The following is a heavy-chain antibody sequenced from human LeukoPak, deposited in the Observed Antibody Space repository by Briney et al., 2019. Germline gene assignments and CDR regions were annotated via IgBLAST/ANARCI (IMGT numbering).Heavy chain of an antibody. CDR3: ARADILTGYDAFDI. Sequence: ASVKVSCKASGYTVTGYYMHWVRQAPGQGLEWMGWINPNSGGTNYAQKFQGWVTMTRDTSISTAYMELSRLRSDDTAVYYCARADILTGYDAFDIWGQGTMVTVSS. J-gene: IGHJ3*02. CDR1: GYTVTGYY. D-gene: IGHD3-9*01. CDR2: INPNSGGT. V-gene: IGHV1-2*04.